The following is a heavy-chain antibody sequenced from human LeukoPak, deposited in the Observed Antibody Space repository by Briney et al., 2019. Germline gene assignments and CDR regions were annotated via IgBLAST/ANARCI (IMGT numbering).Heavy chain of an antibody. D-gene: IGHD4-23*01. J-gene: IGHJ4*02. Sequence: GESLQISCKGSGYIFTSYWIGWVRQLPGKGLEWMGIIYPGDSDTRYSPSFQGQVTISADKSISTPYLQWSSLKASDTAMYYCARLYGGNWNYFDYWGQGTLVTVSS. V-gene: IGHV5-51*01. CDR2: IYPGDSDT. CDR1: GYIFTSYW. CDR3: ARLYGGNWNYFDY.